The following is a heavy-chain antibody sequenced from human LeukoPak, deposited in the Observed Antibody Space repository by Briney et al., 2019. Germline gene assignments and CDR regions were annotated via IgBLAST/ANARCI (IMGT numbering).Heavy chain of an antibody. CDR3: ARGENSGGYFSYFDS. V-gene: IGHV4-34*01. CDR2: IDHTGRG. D-gene: IGHD3-10*01. CDR1: GGSFSGHY. Sequence: SETLSLTCAVYGGSFSGHYWTWIRQPPGKGLEWIGEIDHTGRGTYNPSLTSRVTISKDSSKNQFSLSLGSVIAADTAVYFCARGENSGGYFSYFDSWAQGTPVTVSS. J-gene: IGHJ5*01.